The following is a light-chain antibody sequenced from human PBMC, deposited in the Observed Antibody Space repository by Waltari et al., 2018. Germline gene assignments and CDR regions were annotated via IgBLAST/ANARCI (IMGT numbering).Light chain of an antibody. CDR2: RNK. Sequence: QSVLTQPPSASGTPGQRVTISCSGSISNLGTNYVYWYQQFPETAPKLLIQRNKQRPSGVPDRFSGSKSGTSASLAISGLRSEDEADYYCASWDDSLSVGVFGGGTKLTVL. J-gene: IGLJ3*02. CDR1: ISNLGTNY. V-gene: IGLV1-47*01. CDR3: ASWDDSLSVGV.